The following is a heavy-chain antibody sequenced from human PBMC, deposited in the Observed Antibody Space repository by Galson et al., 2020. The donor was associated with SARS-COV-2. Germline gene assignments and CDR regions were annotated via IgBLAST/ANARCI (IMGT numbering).Heavy chain of an antibody. CDR3: AREETEGPIAAGAFDI. D-gene: IGHD6-13*01. V-gene: IGHV3-33*01. J-gene: IGHJ3*02. CDR1: GFTFSSYG. Sequence: GGSLRLSCAASGFTFSSYGMHWVRQAPGKGLEWVAVIWYDGSNKYYADSVKGRFTISRDNSKNTLYLQMNSLRAEDTAVYYCAREETEGPIAAGAFDIWGQGTMVTVSS. CDR2: IWYDGSNK.